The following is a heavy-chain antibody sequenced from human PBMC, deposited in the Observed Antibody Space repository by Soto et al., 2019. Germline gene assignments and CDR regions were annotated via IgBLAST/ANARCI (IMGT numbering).Heavy chain of an antibody. CDR1: GFTFSSYA. D-gene: IGHD2-21*02. CDR3: AGAYCGGDCYTAFDI. Sequence: GGSLRLSCAASGFTFSSYAMHWVRQAPGKGLEWVAVISYDGSNKYYADSVKGRFTISRDNSKNTLYLQMNSLRAEDTAVYHCAGAYCGGDCYTAFDIWGQGTMVTVSS. V-gene: IGHV3-30*04. CDR2: ISYDGSNK. J-gene: IGHJ3*02.